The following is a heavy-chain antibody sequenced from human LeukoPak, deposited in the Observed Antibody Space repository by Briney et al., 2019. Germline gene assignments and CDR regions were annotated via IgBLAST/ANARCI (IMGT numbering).Heavy chain of an antibody. J-gene: IGHJ3*02. D-gene: IGHD3-10*01. CDR2: IDHSGST. CDR3: AKDRGSGWDGFDI. V-gene: IGHV4-34*01. Sequence: SETLSLTCRVYRGSFRGYSWAWIRQPPGKGLEWIGEIDHSGSTNYSPSLKSRVTMSVDTSKNQFSLKLSSVTAADTAVYFCAKDRGSGWDGFDIWGQGTMVTVSS. CDR1: RGSFRGYS.